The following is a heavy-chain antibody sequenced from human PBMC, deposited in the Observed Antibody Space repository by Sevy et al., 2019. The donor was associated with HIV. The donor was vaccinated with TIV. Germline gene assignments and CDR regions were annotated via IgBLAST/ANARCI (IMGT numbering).Heavy chain of an antibody. Sequence: SETLSLTCTVSGGSISSGDYYWSWIRQPPGKGLEWIGYIYYSGSTYYNPSLKSRVTISVDTSKNQFSLKLSSVTAADTAVYYCARGHRYSDWLRRKNWFDPWGQGTLVTVSS. CDR3: ARGHRYSDWLRRKNWFDP. CDR1: GGSISSGDYY. D-gene: IGHD3-9*01. CDR2: IYYSGST. V-gene: IGHV4-30-4*01. J-gene: IGHJ5*02.